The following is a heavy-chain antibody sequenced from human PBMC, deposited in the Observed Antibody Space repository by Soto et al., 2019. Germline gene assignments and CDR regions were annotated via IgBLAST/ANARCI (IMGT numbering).Heavy chain of an antibody. J-gene: IGHJ5*02. V-gene: IGHV4-31*03. CDR2: IYYSGNT. CDR3: ARLSGSWQSWFDP. CDR1: GGSISNNDFY. D-gene: IGHD6-25*01. Sequence: PSETLSLTCIVSGGSISNNDFYWSWIRQHPGKGLEWIGYIYYSGNTYYNPSLKSRVTILVDTSKNQFSLKVSSVTAADTAVYYCARLSGSWQSWFDPRGQGTLVTVSS.